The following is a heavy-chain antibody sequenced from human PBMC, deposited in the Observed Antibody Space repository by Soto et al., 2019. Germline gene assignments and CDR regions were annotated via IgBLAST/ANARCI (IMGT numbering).Heavy chain of an antibody. CDR1: GDSISSSNYF. CDR3: ARERGGYCSGGSCYYYGMDV. CDR2: IFYSGST. Sequence: PSETLSLTCTVSGDSISSSNYFWGWIRQPPGKGLEWIGTIFYSGSTYYNPSLKSRVTISVDTSKNQFSLKLSSVTAADTAVYYFARERGGYCSGGSCYYYGMDVWGQGTTVTVSS. D-gene: IGHD2-15*01. V-gene: IGHV4-39*02. J-gene: IGHJ6*02.